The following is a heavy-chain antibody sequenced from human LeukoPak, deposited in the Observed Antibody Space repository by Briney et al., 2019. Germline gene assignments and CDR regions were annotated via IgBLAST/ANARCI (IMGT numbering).Heavy chain of an antibody. CDR2: SDRDGNT. Sequence: GGSLRLSCAVSGFTFSSYAMTWIRQAPGKGLEWVSTSDRDGNTYYADSVTGRFTISRDNSKNTLYLQMNSLRAEDTAIYYCARDRSGSTHWGQGSLVTVSS. V-gene: IGHV3-23*01. CDR1: GFTFSSYA. J-gene: IGHJ4*02. D-gene: IGHD1-26*01. CDR3: ARDRSGSTH.